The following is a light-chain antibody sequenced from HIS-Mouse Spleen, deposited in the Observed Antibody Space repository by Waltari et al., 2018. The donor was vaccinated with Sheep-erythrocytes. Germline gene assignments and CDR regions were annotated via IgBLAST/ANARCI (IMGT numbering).Light chain of an antibody. CDR2: EGS. CDR1: SSDVRCYNL. J-gene: IGLJ1*01. Sequence: QSALTQPASVSGSPGQSITIPCTGPSSDVRCYNLVSCYQQHPGKAPKLMIYEGSKRPSGVSNRFSGSKSGNTASLTISGLQAEDEADYYCCSYAGSSTYVFGTGTKVTVL. V-gene: IGLV2-23*01. CDR3: CSYAGSSTYV.